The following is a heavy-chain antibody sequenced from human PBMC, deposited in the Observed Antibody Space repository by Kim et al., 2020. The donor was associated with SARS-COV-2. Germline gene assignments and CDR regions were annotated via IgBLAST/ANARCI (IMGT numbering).Heavy chain of an antibody. CDR3: ASSITSYGMDV. D-gene: IGHD3-10*01. CDR2: T. Sequence: TNYNPSLKSRVTISVATSKNQFPLKLSSVTAADTAVYYCASSITSYGMDVWGQGTTVTVSS. J-gene: IGHJ6*02. V-gene: IGHV4-34*01.